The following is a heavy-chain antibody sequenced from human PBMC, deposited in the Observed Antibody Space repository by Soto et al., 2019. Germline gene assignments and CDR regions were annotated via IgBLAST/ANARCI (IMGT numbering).Heavy chain of an antibody. CDR2: INAGNGNT. CDR1: GYTFTSYA. D-gene: IGHD3-10*01. CDR3: AREEDDYGSGIYYYGMDV. V-gene: IGHV1-3*01. J-gene: IGHJ6*02. Sequence: ASVKVSCKASGYTFTSYAMHWVRQAPGQRLEWMGWINAGNGNTKYSQKFQGRVTITRDTSASTAYMELSSLRSEDTAVYYCAREEDDYGSGIYYYGMDVWGQGTTVTVSS.